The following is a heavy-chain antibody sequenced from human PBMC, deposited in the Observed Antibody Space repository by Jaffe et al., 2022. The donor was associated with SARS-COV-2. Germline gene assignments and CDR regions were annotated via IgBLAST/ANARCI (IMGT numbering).Heavy chain of an antibody. J-gene: IGHJ6*02. Sequence: EVQLVESGGGLVQPGGSLRLSCAASGFTVSTNYMSWVRQAPGKGLEWVSGSNSGGSTYYKDSLKGRFTISRDNSKNTLYLQMNSLTVEDTAVYYCARGGSLDVWGQGTTVIVSS. CDR1: GFTVSTNY. CDR2: SNSGGST. CDR3: ARGGSLDV. V-gene: IGHV3-66*02. D-gene: IGHD2-15*01.